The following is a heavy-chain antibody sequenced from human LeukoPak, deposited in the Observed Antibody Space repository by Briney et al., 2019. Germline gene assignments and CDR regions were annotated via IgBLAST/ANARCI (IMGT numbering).Heavy chain of an antibody. CDR3: GSALRASYSDSMSSSPGDYFDY. CDR1: GFTFSSYW. Sequence: PGGSLRLSCAASGFTFSSYWMSWVRQAPGKGLEWVANIKEDGSEEYYMDSVKGRFTISRDNANNSLYLQMNSLRAEDTALYYCGSALRASYSDSMSSSPGDYFDYWGRGTLVTVSS. CDR2: IKEDGSEE. J-gene: IGHJ4*02. V-gene: IGHV3-7*01. D-gene: IGHD3-22*01.